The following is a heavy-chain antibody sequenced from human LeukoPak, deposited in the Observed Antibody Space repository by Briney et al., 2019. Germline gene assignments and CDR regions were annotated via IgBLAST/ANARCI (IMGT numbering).Heavy chain of an antibody. CDR2: INLKSGGT. CDR1: GYTFTGYY. J-gene: IGHJ5*02. V-gene: IGHV1-2*02. Sequence: ASVKVSCKASGYTFTGYYMHWVRQAPGQGVEWMGWINLKSGGTHYAQKFQGRVTMTRDTSISTAYMELSRLRSDDTAVYYCARGRLVYDFWSGYYWFDPWGQGTLVTVSS. D-gene: IGHD3-3*01. CDR3: ARGRLVYDFWSGYYWFDP.